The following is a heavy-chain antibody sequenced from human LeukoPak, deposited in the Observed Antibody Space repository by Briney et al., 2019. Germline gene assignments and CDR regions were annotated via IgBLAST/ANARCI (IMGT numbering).Heavy chain of an antibody. CDR2: ISWNSGSI. D-gene: IGHD5-18*01. V-gene: IGHV3-9*01. Sequence: GGSLRLSRAASGFTFDDYAMHWVRQAPGKGLEWVSGISWNSGSIGYADSVKGRFTISRDNAKNSLYLQMNSLRAEDTALYYCAKNGGGGYSYGLFDYWGQGTLVTVSS. CDR1: GFTFDDYA. J-gene: IGHJ4*02. CDR3: AKNGGGGYSYGLFDY.